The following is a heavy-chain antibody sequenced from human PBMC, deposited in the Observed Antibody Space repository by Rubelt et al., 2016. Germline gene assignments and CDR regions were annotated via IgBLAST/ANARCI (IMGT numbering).Heavy chain of an antibody. D-gene: IGHD6-19*01. CDR2: IYHRGST. CDR3: ARVGYSSGWYVSDY. CDR1: GGSISSSNW. V-gene: IGHV4-4*02. J-gene: IGHJ4*02. Sequence: QVQLQESGPGLVKPSGTLSLTCAVSGGSISSSNWWSWVRQPPGKRLEWIGEIYHRGSTNYNPSLKCRVTIAVDKSKNQFSRRRGSVTAADTAVDYCARVGYSSGWYVSDYWGQGTLVTVSS.